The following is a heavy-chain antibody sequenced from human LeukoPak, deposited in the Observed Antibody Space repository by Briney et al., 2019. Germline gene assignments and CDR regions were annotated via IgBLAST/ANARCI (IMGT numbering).Heavy chain of an antibody. Sequence: GGSLRLSCAASGFTFSSYAMSWVRQAPGKGLEWVSAISGSGGSTYYADSVKGRFTISRDNSKNTLYLQMNSLRAEDTAVYYCAKGKGNGGYCSSTSCFMYYGVFDYWGQGTLVTVSS. CDR2: ISGSGGST. D-gene: IGHD2-2*01. J-gene: IGHJ4*02. CDR1: GFTFSSYA. CDR3: AKGKGNGGYCSSTSCFMYYGVFDY. V-gene: IGHV3-23*01.